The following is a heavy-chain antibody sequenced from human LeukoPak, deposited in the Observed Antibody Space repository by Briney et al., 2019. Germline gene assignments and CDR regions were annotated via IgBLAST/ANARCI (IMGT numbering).Heavy chain of an antibody. CDR3: ARDVRVQLWRPLKPDYYYGMDV. V-gene: IGHV1-18*01. CDR1: GYTFTSYG. Sequence: ASVKVSCKASGYTFTSYGISWVRQAPGQGLEWMGWISAYNGNTNYAQKLQGRVTMTTDTSTSTAYMELRSLRSDDTAVYYCARDVRVQLWRPLKPDYYYGMDVWGQGTTVTVSS. D-gene: IGHD5-18*01. J-gene: IGHJ6*02. CDR2: ISAYNGNT.